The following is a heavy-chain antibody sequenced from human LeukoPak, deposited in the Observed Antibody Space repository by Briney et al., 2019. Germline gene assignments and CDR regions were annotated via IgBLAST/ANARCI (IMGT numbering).Heavy chain of an antibody. D-gene: IGHD3-10*01. CDR1: GLTFSSYG. CDR2: ISGGGGNT. V-gene: IGHV3-23*01. Sequence: GGSLRLSCAASGLTFSSYGMNWVRQAPGKGLEWVSVISGGGGNTYYADSVKGRFTISRDNSKNTLYLQMNSPRAEDTAVYYCAREGYFGSGLYYYYYMDVWGKGTTVTVSS. CDR3: AREGYFGSGLYYYYYMDV. J-gene: IGHJ6*03.